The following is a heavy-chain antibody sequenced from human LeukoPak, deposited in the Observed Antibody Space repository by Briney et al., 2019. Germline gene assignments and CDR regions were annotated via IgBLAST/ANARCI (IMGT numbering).Heavy chain of an antibody. J-gene: IGHJ4*02. D-gene: IGHD2-2*02. CDR2: ISAYNGNT. CDR3: VRTQTATAIRSFDY. V-gene: IGHV1-18*01. CDR1: GYTFTSYG. Sequence: ASVKVSCKASGYTFTSYGISWVRQAPGQGLEWMGWISAYNGNTNYAQKLQGRVTMTTDTSTSTAYMELRSLRSDDTAVYYCVRTQTATAIRSFDYWGQGTLVTVSS.